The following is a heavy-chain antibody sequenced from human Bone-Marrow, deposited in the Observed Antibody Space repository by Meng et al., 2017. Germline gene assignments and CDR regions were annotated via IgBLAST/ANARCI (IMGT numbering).Heavy chain of an antibody. CDR3: ARVGFSHLYYFDY. V-gene: IGHV3-23*01. CDR1: GFTFSSYA. J-gene: IGHJ4*02. CDR2: ISGSGGST. Sequence: GESLKISCAASGFTFSSYAMSWVRQAPGKGLEWVSAISGSGGSTYYADSVKGRFTISRDNSKNTLYLQMNSLRAEDTAVYYCARVGFSHLYYFDYWGQGTLVTVSS. D-gene: IGHD5-12*01.